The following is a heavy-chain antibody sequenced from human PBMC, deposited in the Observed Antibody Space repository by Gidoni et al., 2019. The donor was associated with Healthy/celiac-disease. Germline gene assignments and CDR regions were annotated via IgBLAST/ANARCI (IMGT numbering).Heavy chain of an antibody. CDR1: GFTFRSYG. J-gene: IGHJ4*02. V-gene: IGHV3-33*01. CDR3: AREVPMTTVTSGPDHFDY. D-gene: IGHD4-17*01. CDR2: IWYDGSNK. Sequence: QVQLVESGGGVVQPGRSLSLSCAASGFTFRSYGLDWVRQAPGKGLAGVAVIWYDGSNKYYADSVKGRLTISRDNSKNTLYLQMNSLRAEDTAVYYCAREVPMTTVTSGPDHFDYWGQGTLVTVSS.